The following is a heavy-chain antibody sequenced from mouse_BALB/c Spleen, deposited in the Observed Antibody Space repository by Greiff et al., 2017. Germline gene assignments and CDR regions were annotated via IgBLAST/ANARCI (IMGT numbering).Heavy chain of an antibody. D-gene: IGHD4-1*01. J-gene: IGHJ4*01. CDR3: ARAGTPYYAMDY. Sequence: VQLQQSGAELVRPGTSVKISCKASGYAFTNYWLGWVKQRPGHGLEWIGDIYPGSGNTYYNEKFKGKATLTADKSSSTAYMQLSSLTSEDSAVYFCARAGTPYYAMDYWGQGTSVTVSS. CDR1: GYAFTNYW. CDR2: IYPGSGNT. V-gene: IGHV1-63*01.